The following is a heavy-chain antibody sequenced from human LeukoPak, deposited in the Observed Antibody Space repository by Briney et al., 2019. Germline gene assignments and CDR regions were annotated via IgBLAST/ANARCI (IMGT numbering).Heavy chain of an antibody. D-gene: IGHD6-13*01. V-gene: IGHV3-23*01. CDR2: IGTSVSDT. CDR3: AKRVAAPGRTYYFDY. Sequence: GSLRLSCAASGFTFSSNALSWVRQAPGKGLEWVSVIGTSVSDTYYADSVKGRFTISTDNSKNTVYLQLNSLRAEDTAVYYCAKRVAAPGRTYYFDYWGQGTLVIVSS. CDR1: GFTFSSNA. J-gene: IGHJ4*02.